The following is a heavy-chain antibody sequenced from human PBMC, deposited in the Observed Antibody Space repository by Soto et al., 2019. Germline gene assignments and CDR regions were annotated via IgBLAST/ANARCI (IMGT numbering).Heavy chain of an antibody. V-gene: IGHV1-18*04. CDR2: ISAYNGNT. J-gene: IGHJ4*02. CDR1: GYTFTSCG. D-gene: IGHD6-19*01. CDR3: ARAPLIAVAGLFDY. Sequence: GASVKVSCKASGYTFTSCGISWVRQAPGQGLEWMGWISAYNGNTNYAQKLQGRVTMTTDTSTSTAYMELRSLRSDDTAVYYCARAPLIAVAGLFDYWGQGTLVTVSS.